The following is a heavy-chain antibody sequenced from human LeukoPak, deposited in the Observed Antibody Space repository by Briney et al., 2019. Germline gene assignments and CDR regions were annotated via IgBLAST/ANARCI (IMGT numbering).Heavy chain of an antibody. D-gene: IGHD3-22*01. J-gene: IGHJ4*02. CDR1: GFTFSDYY. CDR2: ISRSGSTI. CDR3: ARELWDSSGYSIDY. Sequence: GGSLRLSCAASGFTFSDYYMSWIRQAPGKGLEWVSYISRSGSTIYYADSVKGRFTISRDNAKNSLYLQMNSLRAEDTAVYYCARELWDSSGYSIDYWGQGTLVTVSS. V-gene: IGHV3-11*04.